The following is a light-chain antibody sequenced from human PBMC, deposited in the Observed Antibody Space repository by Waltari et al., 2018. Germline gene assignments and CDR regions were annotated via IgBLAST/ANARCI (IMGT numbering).Light chain of an antibody. CDR1: RSNVGNNA. CDR2: TGF. J-gene: IGLJ2*01. Sequence: QSVLAQPPSASGTPGQTVTISCSGSRSNVGNNAVNWFQQLPGTAPKVFFSTGFPRPSGVPARFSATQSGTSASLAISGLQSEDEAAYYCAAWDDTLHGRVFGGGTRLTVL. CDR3: AAWDDTLHGRV. V-gene: IGLV1-44*01.